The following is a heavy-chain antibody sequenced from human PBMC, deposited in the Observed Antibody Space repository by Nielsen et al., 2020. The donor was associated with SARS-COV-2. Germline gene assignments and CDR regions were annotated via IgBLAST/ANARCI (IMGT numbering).Heavy chain of an antibody. Sequence: GGSLRLSCAASGFTFNIYAMAWVRRAPGRGLQWVTGVSASGGSTYYTDSAKGRFSISRDNSKNTLFLQMHSLRVEDTALYYCAKDGVVRGDALDLSGQGTMVTVSS. D-gene: IGHD3-10*01. CDR1: GFTFNIYA. V-gene: IGHV3-23*01. CDR2: VSASGGST. CDR3: AKDGVVRGDALDL. J-gene: IGHJ3*01.